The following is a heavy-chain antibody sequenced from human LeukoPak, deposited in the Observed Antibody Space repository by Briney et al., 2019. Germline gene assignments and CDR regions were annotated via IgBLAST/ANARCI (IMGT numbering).Heavy chain of an antibody. V-gene: IGHV3-23*01. CDR3: AKAPQGYYDSGAYYY. D-gene: IGHD3-22*01. CDR2: ISGSGGST. CDR1: GSTFNTYA. Sequence: GGSLRLSCAASGSTFNTYAMSWVRQAPGKGLEWVSAISGSGGSTYYADSVKGRFTISRDNSKNTLYLQMNSLRAADTAVYYCAKAPQGYYDSGAYYYWGQGTLVTVSS. J-gene: IGHJ4*02.